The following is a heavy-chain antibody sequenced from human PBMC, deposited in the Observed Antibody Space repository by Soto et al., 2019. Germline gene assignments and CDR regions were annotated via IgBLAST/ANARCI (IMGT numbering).Heavy chain of an antibody. J-gene: IGHJ5*02. Sequence: KPSETLSLTCSVSGDYIHVGGYYWTWIRQRPGKGLEWMGYINYTGKTYYNPSLESRLTMSVDRSKNQFALRLTSVTAADTAVYFCGRDLTSNANCIDPWGQGTLVTVSS. CDR3: GRDLTSNANCIDP. CDR1: GDYIHVGGYY. D-gene: IGHD2-2*01. V-gene: IGHV4-30-4*01. CDR2: INYTGKT.